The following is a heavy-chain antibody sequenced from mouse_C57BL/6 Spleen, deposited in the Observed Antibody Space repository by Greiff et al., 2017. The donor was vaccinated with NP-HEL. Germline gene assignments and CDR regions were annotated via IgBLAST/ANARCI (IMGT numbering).Heavy chain of an antibody. J-gene: IGHJ4*01. D-gene: IGHD2-2*01. CDR2: IWGVGST. CDR1: GFSLTSYG. Sequence: VQLVESGPGLVAPSQSLSITCTVSGFSLTSYGVDWVRQSPGKGLEWLGVIWGVGSTNYNSALKSRLSISKDNSKRPVFLKMNNLQTDDTAVYYCARDGYPDYAMDYWGQGTSVTVSS. V-gene: IGHV2-6*01. CDR3: ARDGYPDYAMDY.